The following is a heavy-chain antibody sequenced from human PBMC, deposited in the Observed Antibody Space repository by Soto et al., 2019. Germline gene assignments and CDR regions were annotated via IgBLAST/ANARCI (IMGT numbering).Heavy chain of an antibody. CDR2: IIPIFGTA. V-gene: IGHV1-69*19. J-gene: IGHJ3*02. CDR3: ARGLDSSGYPQVAFDI. CDR1: GGTFSSSA. D-gene: IGHD3-22*01. Sequence: QVQLVQSGAEVKKPGSSVKVSCKASGGTFSSSAISWVRQAPGQGLEWMGGIIPIFGTANYAQKFQGRYTITADESTSTAYMELSSLRSEDTAVYFCARGLDSSGYPQVAFDIWGQGTMVTVSS.